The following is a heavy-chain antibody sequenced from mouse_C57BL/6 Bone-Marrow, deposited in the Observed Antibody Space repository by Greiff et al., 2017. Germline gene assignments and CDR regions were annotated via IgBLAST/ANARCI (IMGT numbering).Heavy chain of an antibody. V-gene: IGHV8-12*01. CDR2: LYWDDAK. D-gene: IGHD1-1*01. CDR3: ARSITTVVARRYFDV. Sequence: QVTLKVSGPGILQSSQTLSLTCSSSGFSLSTSGMGVSWIRQPSGKGLEWLAYLYWDDAKRYNPSLKSRPTISKDTSRNQVFLKITSVDTADTAADYCARSITTVVARRYFDVWGTGTTVTVSS. CDR1: GFSLSTSGMG. J-gene: IGHJ1*03.